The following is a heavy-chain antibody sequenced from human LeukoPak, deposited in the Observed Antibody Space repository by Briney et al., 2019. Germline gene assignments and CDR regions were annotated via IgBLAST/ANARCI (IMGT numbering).Heavy chain of an antibody. J-gene: IGHJ4*02. CDR2: ISAYNGNT. CDR3: ARATIVDHNY. Sequence: GASVKVSCKASGGTFSSYAISWVRQAPGQGLEWMGWISAYNGNTNYAQKLQGRVTMTTDTSTSTAYMELRSLRSDDTAVYYCARATIVDHNYWGQGTLVTVSS. V-gene: IGHV1-18*01. CDR1: GGTFSSYA. D-gene: IGHD3-16*02.